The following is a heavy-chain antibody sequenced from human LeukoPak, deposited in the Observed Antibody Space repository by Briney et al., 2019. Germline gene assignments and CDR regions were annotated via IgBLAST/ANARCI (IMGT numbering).Heavy chain of an antibody. V-gene: IGHV4-59*01. J-gene: IGHJ5*02. D-gene: IGHD3-22*01. CDR3: ARKLYYYDSSGYITNYSYWFDP. CDR2: IYYSGST. CDR1: GGSISSYY. Sequence: SETLSLTCTVSGGSISSYYWSWIRQPPGKGLEWIGYIYYSGSTNYIPSLKSRVTISVDTSKNQFSLKLSSVTAADTAVYYCARKLYYYDSSGYITNYSYWFDPWGQGTLVTVSS.